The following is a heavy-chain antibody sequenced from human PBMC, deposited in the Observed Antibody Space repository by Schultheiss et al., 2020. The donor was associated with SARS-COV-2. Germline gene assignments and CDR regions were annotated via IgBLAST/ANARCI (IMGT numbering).Heavy chain of an antibody. CDR2: IYTSGST. J-gene: IGHJ6*03. V-gene: IGHV4-61*02. CDR3: ARVNYDFWSGFSDYMDV. CDR1: GDSISSSSHY. Sequence: SETLSLTCSVSGDSISSSSHYWSWIRQPAGKGLEWIGRIYTSGSTNYNPSLKSRVTISVDTSKNQFSLKLSSVTAADTAVYYCARVNYDFWSGFSDYMDVWGKGTTVTVSS. D-gene: IGHD3-3*01.